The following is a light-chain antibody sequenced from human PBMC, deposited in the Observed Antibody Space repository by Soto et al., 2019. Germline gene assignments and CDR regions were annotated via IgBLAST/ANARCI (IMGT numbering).Light chain of an antibody. CDR1: QRFTTY. J-gene: IGKJ2*01. CDR2: TAA. Sequence: IHMTQSPSSLSASVGDRVTITCRASQRFTTYLNWYQQKPGKAPKLLISTAATLQGGVPSRFSGSGSGTDFTLTITTLQPEDFATYFCQQSYSTPYTFGQGPKLEIK. V-gene: IGKV1-39*01. CDR3: QQSYSTPYT.